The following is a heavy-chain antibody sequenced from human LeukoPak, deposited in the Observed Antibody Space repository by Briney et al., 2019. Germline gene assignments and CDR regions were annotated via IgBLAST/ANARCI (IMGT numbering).Heavy chain of an antibody. CDR1: GFTFSSYA. D-gene: IGHD3-16*01. Sequence: PGGSLRLSCTASGFTFSSYAIHWVRQAPGKGLEWVAVISYDADNKYYADSVKGRFTISRDNSKNTLYLQMNSLRAEDTAVYYCARPYLGFYAAFDIWGQGTMVTVSS. CDR2: ISYDADNK. J-gene: IGHJ3*02. V-gene: IGHV3-30-3*01. CDR3: ARPYLGFYAAFDI.